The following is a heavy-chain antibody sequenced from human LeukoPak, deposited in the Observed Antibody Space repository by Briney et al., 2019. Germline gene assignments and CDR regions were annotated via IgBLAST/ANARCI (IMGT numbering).Heavy chain of an antibody. CDR3: ARDRGSLDFDY. CDR2: IKQDGSEK. J-gene: IGHJ4*02. D-gene: IGHD3-10*01. CDR1: GFTFSSYW. Sequence: PGGSLRLSCAASGFTFSSYWMSWVRQAPGKGLEWVANIKQDGSEKYYVDSVKGGFTISRDNAKNSLYLQMNSLRAEDTAVYYCARDRGSLDFDYWGQGTLVTVSS. V-gene: IGHV3-7*01.